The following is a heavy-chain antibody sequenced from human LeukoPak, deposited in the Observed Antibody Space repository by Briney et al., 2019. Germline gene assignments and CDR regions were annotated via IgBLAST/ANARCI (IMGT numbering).Heavy chain of an antibody. V-gene: IGHV4-39*01. J-gene: IGHJ1*01. Sequence: PSEPLSLTCTVSGDSISRSSYAWGSIRQPPGKGHEWIGSISYSGSTYYTPSLKSRVTISVDTSKNQFSLKLSSVTAADTAVYYCASLSIVVVTARYFQHWGQGTLVTVSS. D-gene: IGHD2-21*02. CDR3: ASLSIVVVTARYFQH. CDR2: ISYSGST. CDR1: GDSISRSSYA.